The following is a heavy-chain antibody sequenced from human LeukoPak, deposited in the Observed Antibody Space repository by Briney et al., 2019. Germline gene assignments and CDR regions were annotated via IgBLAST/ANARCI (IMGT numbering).Heavy chain of an antibody. Sequence: GGSLRLSCAASGFTFSLYSMNWVRQAPGKGLEWVSYITSGSSTIYYADSVKGRFTISKDNAKNSLFLQMNSLRAEDTAVYYCARSETDAFDIWGQGTMVTVSS. CDR1: GFTFSLYS. J-gene: IGHJ3*02. V-gene: IGHV3-48*01. CDR2: ITSGSSTI. CDR3: ARSETDAFDI.